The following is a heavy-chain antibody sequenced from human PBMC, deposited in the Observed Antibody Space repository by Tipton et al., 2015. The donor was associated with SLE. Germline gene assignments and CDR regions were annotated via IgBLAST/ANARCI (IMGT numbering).Heavy chain of an antibody. CDR3: ARPLGYGDIYYYGMDV. Sequence: SLRLSCAGSGFTVNGDYMTWVRQAPGKGLEWVSVIYSATSIYYADSGKGRFTISRDISKNTLYLQMNSLRAEDTAVYYCARPLGYGDIYYYGMDVWGQGTTVTVSS. D-gene: IGHD4-17*01. CDR2: IYSATSI. CDR1: GFTVNGDY. J-gene: IGHJ6*02. V-gene: IGHV3-53*05.